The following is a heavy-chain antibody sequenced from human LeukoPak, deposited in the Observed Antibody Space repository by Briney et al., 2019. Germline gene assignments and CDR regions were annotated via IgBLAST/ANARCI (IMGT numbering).Heavy chain of an antibody. CDR3: AKSRSGSWYGLFDY. Sequence: GGSLRLSCVASGFTFSGYGMDWVRQAPGKGLEWVAFIRYDGSNTYYADSVKGRFSISRDNSKNTLYLQMNSLRAEDTAVYYCAKSRSGSWYGLFDYWGQGTLVTVSS. J-gene: IGHJ4*02. D-gene: IGHD6-13*01. V-gene: IGHV3-30*02. CDR2: IRYDGSNT. CDR1: GFTFSGYG.